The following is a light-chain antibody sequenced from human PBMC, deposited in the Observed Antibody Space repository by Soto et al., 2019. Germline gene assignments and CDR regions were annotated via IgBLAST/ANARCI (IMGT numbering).Light chain of an antibody. V-gene: IGLV1-47*01. CDR3: ATWDDSLNGFYV. CDR2: RNN. CDR1: TSKIGSNY. Sequence: QSALTQPPSASGTPGQGVTISCSGSTSKIGSNYVYRDQQLPETAPKLLIYRNNQRPSGVPDRFSGSESGTSASLAISVLRSDDEADYFCATWDDSLNGFYVFGTGSKVTVL. J-gene: IGLJ1*01.